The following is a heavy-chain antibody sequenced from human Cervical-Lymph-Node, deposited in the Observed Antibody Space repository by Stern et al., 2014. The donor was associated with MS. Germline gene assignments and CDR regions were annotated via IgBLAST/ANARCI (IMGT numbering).Heavy chain of an antibody. V-gene: IGHV4-59*11. Sequence: VQLVESGPGLVKPSETLSLTRTVSGDSISSHYWTWMRQPPGKGLEWIGYIHYSGSSRSNPSLKSRVTMSIDTSKNQISLRLTSVSAADTAVYYCVRYCSGGSCPDVWGQGTTVTVSS. J-gene: IGHJ6*02. D-gene: IGHD2-15*01. CDR2: IHYSGSS. CDR3: VRYCSGGSCPDV. CDR1: GDSISSHY.